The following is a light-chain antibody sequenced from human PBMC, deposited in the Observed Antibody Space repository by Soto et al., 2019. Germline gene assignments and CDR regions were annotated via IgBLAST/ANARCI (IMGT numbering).Light chain of an antibody. CDR2: EVS. CDR3: ASHAGSSAV. V-gene: IGLV2-8*01. J-gene: IGLJ1*01. Sequence: QSVLTQPPSASGSPGQSVTIPCTGTSSDVGAYKYVSWFQQHPGKAPKLVIYEVSKRPSGVPDRFSGSKSGNTASLTVSGLQGEDDADYYCASHAGSSAVFGTGTKVTVL. CDR1: SSDVGAYKY.